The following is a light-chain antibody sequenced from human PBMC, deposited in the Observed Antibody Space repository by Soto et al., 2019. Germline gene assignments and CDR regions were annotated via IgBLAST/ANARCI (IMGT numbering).Light chain of an antibody. CDR1: QSVSSSY. V-gene: IGKV3-20*01. CDR2: GAS. Sequence: EIVLTQSPGTLSLSPGERATLSRRASQSVSSSYLAWYQQKPGQAPRLLIYGASSRATGIPDRFSGSGSGTDFTLAISRLEPEDLAVYYCQQYGSSPFTFGGGTKVEI. CDR3: QQYGSSPFT. J-gene: IGKJ4*01.